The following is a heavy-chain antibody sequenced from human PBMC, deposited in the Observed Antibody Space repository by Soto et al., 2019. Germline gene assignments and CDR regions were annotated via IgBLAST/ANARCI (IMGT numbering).Heavy chain of an antibody. CDR2: IYTSGST. J-gene: IGHJ4*02. CDR1: GGSISSYY. Sequence: SETLSLTCTVSGGSISSYYWSWIRQPAGKGLEWIGRIYTSGSTNYNPSLKSRVTMSVDTSKNQFSLKLSSVTAADTAVYYCARGAGLRGYSYGPFDYWGQGTLVSVSS. CDR3: ARGAGLRGYSYGPFDY. D-gene: IGHD5-18*01. V-gene: IGHV4-4*07.